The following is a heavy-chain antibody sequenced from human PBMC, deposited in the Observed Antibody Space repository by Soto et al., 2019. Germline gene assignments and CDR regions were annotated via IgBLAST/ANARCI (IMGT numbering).Heavy chain of an antibody. J-gene: IGHJ6*02. CDR2: ISYDGSNK. V-gene: IGHV3-30*18. CDR3: AKDSSSWSYYYYGMDV. CDR1: GFTFSSYG. D-gene: IGHD6-13*01. Sequence: PGGSLRLSCAASGFTFSSYGMHWVRQAPGKGLEWVAVISYDGSNKYYADSVKGRVTISRDNSKNTLYLQMNSLRAEDTAVYYCAKDSSSWSYYYYGMDVWGQGTTVTVSS.